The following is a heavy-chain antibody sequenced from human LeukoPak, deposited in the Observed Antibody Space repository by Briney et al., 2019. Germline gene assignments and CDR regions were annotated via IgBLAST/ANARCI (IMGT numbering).Heavy chain of an antibody. CDR3: ARDVVPVRGYVGCFDY. J-gene: IGHJ4*02. CDR2: INPSGGST. V-gene: IGHV1-46*02. D-gene: IGHD5-12*01. Sequence: ASVKVSCKTSGYSENFYGITWVRQAPGQGLEWMGIINPSGGSTSYAQKFQGRVTMTRDMSTSTVYMELSSLRSEDTAVYYCARDVVPVRGYVGCFDYWGQGTLVTVSS. CDR1: GYSENFYG.